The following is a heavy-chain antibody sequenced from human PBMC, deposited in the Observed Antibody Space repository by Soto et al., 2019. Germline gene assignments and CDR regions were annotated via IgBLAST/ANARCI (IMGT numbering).Heavy chain of an antibody. CDR2: ISSSSSTI. Sequence: EVQLVESGGGLVQPGGSLRLSCAASGFTFSSYSMNWVRQAPRKGLEWVSYISSSSSTIYYADSVKGRFTLSRDNAENSLYLQMNSLGDEDTAVYYCARVPSGVWNWFDPWGQGALVTVAS. CDR1: GFTFSSYS. D-gene: IGHD2-8*01. V-gene: IGHV3-48*02. J-gene: IGHJ5*02. CDR3: ARVPSGVWNWFDP.